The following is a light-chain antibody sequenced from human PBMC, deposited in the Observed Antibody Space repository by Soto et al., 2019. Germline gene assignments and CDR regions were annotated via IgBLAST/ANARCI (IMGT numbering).Light chain of an antibody. J-gene: IGKJ5*01. CDR2: DAY. V-gene: IGKV3-11*01. CDR1: QSFRGL. Sequence: EVVLTQSPATLSLSPGERATLSCRARQSFRGLLAWYQQKPGQAPRLLIYDAYNRATGIPPRFSGSGSGTDFTLTISSLEPEDYAVYYCQQRHMWPITFGQGTRLETK. CDR3: QQRHMWPIT.